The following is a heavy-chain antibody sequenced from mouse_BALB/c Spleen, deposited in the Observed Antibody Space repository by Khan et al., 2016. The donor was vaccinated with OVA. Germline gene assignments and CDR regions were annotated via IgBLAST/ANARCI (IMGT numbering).Heavy chain of an antibody. Sequence: VQLQESGPGLVQPSQSLSITCTVSGFSLTSYGVHWVRQSPGKGLEWLGVIWSGGSTDYNAAFISRLSISKDNSKSQVFFKMNSLQANDTAIYYCARNYYGSSYWYFDVWGAGPTVTVSS. D-gene: IGHD1-1*01. V-gene: IGHV2-2*02. CDR2: IWSGGST. CDR3: ARNYYGSSYWYFDV. CDR1: GFSLTSYG. J-gene: IGHJ1*01.